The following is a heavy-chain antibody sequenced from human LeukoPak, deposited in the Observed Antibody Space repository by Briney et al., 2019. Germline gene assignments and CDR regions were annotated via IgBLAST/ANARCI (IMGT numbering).Heavy chain of an antibody. V-gene: IGHV5-10-1*01. CDR1: GYSFTSYW. CDR2: IDPSDSYT. Sequence: HGESLKISCKGSGYSFTSYWISWVRQMPGKGLEWMGRIDPSDSYTNYSPSFQGHVTISADKSISTAYLQWSSLKASDTAMYYCAGLEGVRGWNDYWGRGTLVTVSS. CDR3: AGLEGVRGWNDY. D-gene: IGHD1-1*01. J-gene: IGHJ4*02.